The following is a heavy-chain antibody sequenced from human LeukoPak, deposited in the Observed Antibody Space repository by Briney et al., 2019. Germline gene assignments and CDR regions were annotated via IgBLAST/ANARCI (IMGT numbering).Heavy chain of an antibody. D-gene: IGHD3-3*01. CDR1: GFTFTYAW. Sequence: GGSLRLSCAASGFTFTYAWMNWVRQAPGKGLEWVGRIKSKTDGGTTDYAAPVKGRFTISRDDSKNTLYLQMNSLKTEDTAVYYCTTTPTKYYDFWSAYNDYWGQGTLVTVSS. V-gene: IGHV3-15*07. CDR3: TTTPTKYYDFWSAYNDY. CDR2: IKSKTDGGTT. J-gene: IGHJ4*02.